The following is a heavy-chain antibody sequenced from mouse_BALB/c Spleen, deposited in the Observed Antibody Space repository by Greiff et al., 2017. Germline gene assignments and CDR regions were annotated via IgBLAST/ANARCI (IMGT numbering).Heavy chain of an antibody. Sequence: EVQRVESGGGLVQPGGSLKLSCAASGFTFSSYTMSWVRQTPEKRLEWVAYISNGGGSTYYPDTVKGRFTISRDNAKNTLYLQMSSLKSEDTAMYYCARTITTVVEYFDVWGAGTTVTVSS. CDR1: GFTFSSYT. V-gene: IGHV5-12-2*01. CDR3: ARTITTVVEYFDV. D-gene: IGHD1-1*01. J-gene: IGHJ1*01. CDR2: ISNGGGST.